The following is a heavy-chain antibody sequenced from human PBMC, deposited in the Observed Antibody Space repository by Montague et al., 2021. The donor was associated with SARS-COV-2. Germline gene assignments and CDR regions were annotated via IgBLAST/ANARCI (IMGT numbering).Heavy chain of an antibody. D-gene: IGHD3-9*01. CDR1: GFSLSTGGMR. J-gene: IGHJ4*02. V-gene: IGHV2-70*04. Sequence: PALVKPTQTLTLTCTFSGFSLSTGGMRASWIRQPPGKAPEWLARXDWDDGKYYSTSLKTRLTISKDTSKNQVVLTMTNMDPVDTATYYCAPSYYDIVTATYTPFDYWGQGTLVTVSS. CDR2: XDWDDGK. CDR3: APSYYDIVTATYTPFDY.